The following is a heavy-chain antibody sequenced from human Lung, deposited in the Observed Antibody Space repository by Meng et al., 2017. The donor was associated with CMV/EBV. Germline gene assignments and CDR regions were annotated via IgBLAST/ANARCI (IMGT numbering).Heavy chain of an antibody. Sequence: SVFTFTSYAMTWVRQAPGRGLEWVSSISGSGGATYYAASVKGRFTVSRDNSKNTLFLQINSLGAEDTALYYCAKGARMAGAGPDYWGQGTLVTVSS. CDR3: AKGARMAGAGPDY. J-gene: IGHJ4*02. CDR1: VFTFTSYA. V-gene: IGHV3-23*01. D-gene: IGHD6-13*01. CDR2: ISGSGGAT.